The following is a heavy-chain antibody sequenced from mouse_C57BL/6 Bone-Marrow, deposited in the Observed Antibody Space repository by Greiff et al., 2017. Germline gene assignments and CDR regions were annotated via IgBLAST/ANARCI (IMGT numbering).Heavy chain of an antibody. CDR1: GYAFSSYW. V-gene: IGHV1-80*01. D-gene: IGHD1-1*01. J-gene: IGHJ3*01. CDR3: ARYDYYGSSWFAY. Sequence: VQLQQSGAELVKPGASVKISCKASGYAFSSYWMNWVKQRPGKGLEWIGQIYPGDGDTNYNGKFKGKATLTADKSSSTAYMQLSSLTSEDSAVHFCARYDYYGSSWFAYWGQGTLVTVSA. CDR2: IYPGDGDT.